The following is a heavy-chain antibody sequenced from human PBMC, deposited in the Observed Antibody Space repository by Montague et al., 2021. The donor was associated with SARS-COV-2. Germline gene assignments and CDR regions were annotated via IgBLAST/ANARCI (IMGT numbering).Heavy chain of an antibody. Sequence: SETRSLTCAVYGGSFSGSFWTWIRQPPGKGLEWLGEINHRGTTXXXPSXXXRVLMSVDTSKNQFALRLTSVTVADTAVYYCAKTGGFSEILADYDNPRDVPVRHRQKDVQPPRRAFDIWGQGQLVTVSS. CDR2: INHRGTT. CDR3: AKTGGFSEILADYDNPRDVPVRHRQKDVQPPRRAFDI. CDR1: GGSFSGSF. J-gene: IGHJ3*02. D-gene: IGHD3-9*01. V-gene: IGHV4-34*01.